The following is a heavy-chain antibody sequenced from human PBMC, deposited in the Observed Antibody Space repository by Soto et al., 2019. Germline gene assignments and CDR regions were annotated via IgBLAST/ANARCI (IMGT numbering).Heavy chain of an antibody. V-gene: IGHV3-23*01. Sequence: EVQLLESGGGLVQPGGSLRLSCAASGFTFSSYAMSWVRQAPGKGLEWVSAISGRGGSKYYADSVKGPFTISKDNSKNTQYLQMKSLRAEDTEVYHCANDSWDNFWSGLYNHWGQASLVTVSS. D-gene: IGHD3-3*01. CDR3: ANDSWDNFWSGLYNH. J-gene: IGHJ5*02. CDR1: GFTFSSYA. CDR2: ISGRGGSK.